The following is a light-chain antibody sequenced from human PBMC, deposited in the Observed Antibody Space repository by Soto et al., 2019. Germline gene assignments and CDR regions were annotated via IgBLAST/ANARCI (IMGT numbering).Light chain of an antibody. V-gene: IGLV1-47*01. Sequence: QPVLTQPPSASGTPGQRVTISCSGSSSNIGSNYVYWYQQLPGTAPKLLIYRNNQRPSGVPDRFSGSKSGTSASLAISGLRSEDEADDYCAAWDDSLSGRVFGGGTKLTVL. CDR3: AAWDDSLSGRV. CDR1: SSNIGSNY. J-gene: IGLJ3*02. CDR2: RNN.